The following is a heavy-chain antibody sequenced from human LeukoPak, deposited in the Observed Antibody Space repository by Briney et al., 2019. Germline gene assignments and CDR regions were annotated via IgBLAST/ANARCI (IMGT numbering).Heavy chain of an antibody. CDR3: AREDTVVTHWFDP. J-gene: IGHJ5*02. V-gene: IGHV4-38-2*02. CDR1: GYSISSGYY. Sequence: PSETLSLTCTVSGYSISSGYYWGWIRQPPGKGLEWIGEINHSGSTNYNPSLKSRVTISVDTSKNQFSLKLNSVTAADTAIYYCAREDTVVTHWFDPWGQGTLVTVSS. CDR2: INHSGST. D-gene: IGHD4-23*01.